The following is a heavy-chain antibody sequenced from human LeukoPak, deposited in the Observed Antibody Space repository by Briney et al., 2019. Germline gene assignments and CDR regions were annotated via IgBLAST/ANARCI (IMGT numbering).Heavy chain of an antibody. J-gene: IGHJ3*02. Sequence: PGGSLRLSCAASGFTFSSYGMHWVRQAPGKGLEWVAFIRYDGSNKYYADSVKGRFTISRDNSKNTLYLQMNSLRAEDTAVYYCAKLEYSGSYGDAFDIWGQGTMVTVSS. CDR1: GFTFSSYG. D-gene: IGHD1-26*01. V-gene: IGHV3-30*02. CDR2: IRYDGSNK. CDR3: AKLEYSGSYGDAFDI.